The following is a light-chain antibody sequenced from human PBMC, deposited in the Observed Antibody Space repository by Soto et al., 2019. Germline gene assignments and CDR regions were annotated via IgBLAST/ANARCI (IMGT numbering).Light chain of an antibody. Sequence: ETVMTQSPATLSVSPGERATLSCRASQSVSSNLAWYQQKPGQAPRLLIYGASTRATGIPARFSGSGSGTEFTLTISSLQSEDFAVYYCQQRGSWPPSITFGQGTRLEIK. CDR1: QSVSSN. V-gene: IGKV3-15*01. J-gene: IGKJ5*01. CDR2: GAS. CDR3: QQRGSWPPSIT.